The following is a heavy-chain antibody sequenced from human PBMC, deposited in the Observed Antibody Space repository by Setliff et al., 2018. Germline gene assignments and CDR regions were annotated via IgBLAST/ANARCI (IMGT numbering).Heavy chain of an antibody. CDR1: DYTFPSYG. CDR2: INPKTGGT. Sequence: ASVKVSCKASDYTFPSYGMSWVRQAPGQGFEWMGWINPKTGGTNYAQKFQGRVTMTRDASINTAFMHLSSLKSDDMAVYYCAREPYDYIWGSYRSPYFDHWGQGALVTVSS. V-gene: IGHV1-2*02. D-gene: IGHD3-16*02. J-gene: IGHJ4*02. CDR3: AREPYDYIWGSYRSPYFDH.